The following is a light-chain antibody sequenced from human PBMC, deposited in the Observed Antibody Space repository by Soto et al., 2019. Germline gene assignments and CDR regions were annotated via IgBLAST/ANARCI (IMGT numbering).Light chain of an antibody. CDR2: STS. Sequence: QAVVTQEPSLTVSPGGTVTLTCASSTGAVTSGYYPNWFQQKTGQAPRALIYSTSNKHYWTPARFSGSLLGGKAALTLSGVQPEDEAEYYCLLYYGGGQWVFGTGTKLTVL. J-gene: IGLJ1*01. CDR1: TGAVTSGYY. V-gene: IGLV7-43*01. CDR3: LLYYGGGQWV.